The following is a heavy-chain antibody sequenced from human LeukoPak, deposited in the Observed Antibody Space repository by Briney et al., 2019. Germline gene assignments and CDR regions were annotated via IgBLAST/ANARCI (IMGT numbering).Heavy chain of an antibody. J-gene: IGHJ4*02. V-gene: IGHV4-31*03. CDR2: IYYSGST. D-gene: IGHD3-10*01. CDR1: GGSISSGGYY. Sequence: SQTLSLTCTVSGGSISSGGYYWSWIRQHPGKGLEWIGYIYYSGSTYYNPSLKSRVTISVDTSKNQFSLKLRSVTAADTAVYYCAKVAEGSGRYFPDSWGQGTLVTVSS. CDR3: AKVAEGSGRYFPDS.